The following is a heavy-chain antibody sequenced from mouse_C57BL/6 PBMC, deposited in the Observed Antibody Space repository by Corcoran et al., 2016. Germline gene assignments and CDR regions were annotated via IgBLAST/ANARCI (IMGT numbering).Heavy chain of an antibody. CDR2: MYPRSGNT. J-gene: IGHJ4*01. V-gene: IGHV1-81*01. CDR1: GYTFTSYS. Sequence: HVQLQQSGAELARPGASVKQSCKASGYTFTSYSISGVKQTSGQGLEGIGEMYPRSGNTYYNEKFKGKATLTADKSTITAYTELRSLTSEDSAVYSCARDGYYLYYYARDYWGQGLLVTVSS. D-gene: IGHD2-3*01. CDR3: ARDGYYLYYYARDY.